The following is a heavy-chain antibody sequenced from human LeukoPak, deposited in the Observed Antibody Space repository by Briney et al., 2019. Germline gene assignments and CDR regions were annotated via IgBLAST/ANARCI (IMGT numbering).Heavy chain of an antibody. CDR1: GGSISSSDFN. V-gene: IGHV4-39*07. CDR3: ARPKIAVEPRADAFDI. J-gene: IGHJ3*02. Sequence: SETLSLTCTVSGGSISSSDFNWGWIRQPPGKGLEWIGVISYSGSTYYNPSLKSRVTISVDTSKNQFSLKLSSVTAADTAVYYCARPKIAVEPRADAFDIWGQGTMVTVSS. D-gene: IGHD6-19*01. CDR2: ISYSGST.